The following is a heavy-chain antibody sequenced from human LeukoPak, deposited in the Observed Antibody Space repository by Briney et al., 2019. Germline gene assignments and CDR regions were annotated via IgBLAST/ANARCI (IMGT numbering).Heavy chain of an antibody. CDR2: INHSGST. V-gene: IGHV4-34*01. J-gene: IGHJ4*02. D-gene: IGHD2-2*01. CDR1: GGSFSGYY. CDR3: ARGNGDNPIVVVPAAYFDY. Sequence: PSETLSLTCAVYGGSFSGYYWSWIRQPPGEGLEWIGEINHSGSTNYNPSLKSRVTISVDTSKNQFSLKLSSVTAADTAVYYCARGNGDNPIVVVPAAYFDYWGQGTLVTVSS.